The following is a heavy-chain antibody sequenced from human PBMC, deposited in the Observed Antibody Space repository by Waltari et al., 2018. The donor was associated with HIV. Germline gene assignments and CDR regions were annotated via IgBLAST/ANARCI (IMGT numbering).Heavy chain of an antibody. CDR3: ARGRERPHYYYYGMDV. Sequence: QVQLQQWGAGLLKTSEPLSLPCAVYGGSFRGYYWTWIRQPPGKGLEWIGEINHSGSTNYNPSLKSRVTISVDTSKNQFSLKLSSVTAADTAVYYCARGRERPHYYYYGMDVWGQGTTVTVSS. CDR2: INHSGST. V-gene: IGHV4-34*01. J-gene: IGHJ6*02. CDR1: GGSFRGYY.